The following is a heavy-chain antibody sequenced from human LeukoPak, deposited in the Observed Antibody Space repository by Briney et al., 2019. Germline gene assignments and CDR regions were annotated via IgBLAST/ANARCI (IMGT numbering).Heavy chain of an antibody. CDR3: ARDPDPYSSGWYGY. CDR2: ISAYNGNT. J-gene: IGHJ4*02. D-gene: IGHD6-19*01. CDR1: RYTFTSYG. V-gene: IGHV1-18*01. Sequence: ASVKVSCKASRYTFTSYGISWVRQAPGQGLEWMGWISAYNGNTNYAQKLQGRVTMTTDTSTSTAYMELRSLRSDDTAVYYCARDPDPYSSGWYGYWGQGTLVTVSS.